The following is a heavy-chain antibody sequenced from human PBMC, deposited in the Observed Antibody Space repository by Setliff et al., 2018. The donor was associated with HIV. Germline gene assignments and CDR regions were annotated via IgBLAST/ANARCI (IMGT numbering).Heavy chain of an antibody. V-gene: IGHV1-18*01. J-gene: IGHJ6*03. Sequence: ASVKVSCKASGYTFTTYGITWVRQAPGQGLGWMGWISTYNGNTNYAQKFQGRVTMTTVTSTSTAYMELRSLRSDDTAVYYCARLSIPAYYYMDVWGKGTTVTV. D-gene: IGHD2-21*01. CDR3: ARLSIPAYYYMDV. CDR2: ISTYNGNT. CDR1: GYTFTTYG.